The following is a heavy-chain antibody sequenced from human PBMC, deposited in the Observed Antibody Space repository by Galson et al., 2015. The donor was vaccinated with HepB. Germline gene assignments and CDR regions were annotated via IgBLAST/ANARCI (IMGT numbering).Heavy chain of an antibody. CDR3: AGPLRFLVPHDY. CDR1: GLTFSDYS. V-gene: IGHV3-48*04. J-gene: IGHJ4*02. CDR2: ISSSSNTI. Sequence: SLRLSCAASGLTFSDYSMNWVRQAPGKGLEWVAYISSSSNTIYYAGSVKGRFTISRDNAKKSLYLQMNTLRAEDTAVYYCAGPLRFLVPHDYWGQGTLVTVSS. D-gene: IGHD3-3*01.